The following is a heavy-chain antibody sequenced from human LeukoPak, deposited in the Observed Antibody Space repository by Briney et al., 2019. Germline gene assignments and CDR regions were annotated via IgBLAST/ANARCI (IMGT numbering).Heavy chain of an antibody. D-gene: IGHD6-6*01. CDR2: ISGSGGST. J-gene: IGHJ4*02. V-gene: IGHV3-23*01. Sequence: PGGSLRLSCAASGFTFSSYAMSWVRQAPGKGLEWVSAISGSGGSTYYADSVKGRFTISRDNSKNTLYLQMNSLRAEDTAVYYCAIDSGPLSSSAPFDYWGQGTLVTVSS. CDR3: AIDSGPLSSSAPFDY. CDR1: GFTFSSYA.